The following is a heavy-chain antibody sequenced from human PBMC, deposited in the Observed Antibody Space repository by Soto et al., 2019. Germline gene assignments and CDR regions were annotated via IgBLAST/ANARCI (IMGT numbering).Heavy chain of an antibody. D-gene: IGHD5-18*01. CDR2: ISSSSSYI. J-gene: IGHJ6*02. V-gene: IGHV3-21*01. CDR1: GFTFSSYS. Sequence: EVQLVESGGGLVKPGGSLRLSCAASGFTFSSYSMNWVRQAPGKGLEWVSSISSSSSYIYYADPVKGRFTISRDNAKNSLYLQMNSLRAEDTAVYYCARDGYSYGHYYYGMDVWGQGTTVTVSS. CDR3: ARDGYSYGHYYYGMDV.